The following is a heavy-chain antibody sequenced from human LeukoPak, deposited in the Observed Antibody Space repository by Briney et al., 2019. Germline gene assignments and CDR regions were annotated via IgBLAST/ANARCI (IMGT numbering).Heavy chain of an antibody. V-gene: IGHV4-39*07. D-gene: IGHD1-7*01. Sequence: PSETLSLTCTVSGGSIRSSYYYWGWIRQPPGKGLEWIGSIYDSGSTYYNPSLKRRVTISVDTSKNQFSLKLSSVTAADTAVYYCARDNWNYGSSMDVWGQGTTVTVSS. CDR3: ARDNWNYGSSMDV. CDR2: IYDSGST. J-gene: IGHJ6*02. CDR1: GGSIRSSYYY.